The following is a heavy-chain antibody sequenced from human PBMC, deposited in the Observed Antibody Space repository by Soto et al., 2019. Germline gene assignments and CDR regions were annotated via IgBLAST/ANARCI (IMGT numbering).Heavy chain of an antibody. J-gene: IGHJ6*02. V-gene: IGHV4-61*01. CDR2: IYYSGST. D-gene: IGHD3-3*01. CDR3: ARDIGRVAYYDCWSGYPYYYYGMDV. CDR1: GGSVSSGSYY. Sequence: PSETLSLACTVSGGSVSSGSYYWSWIRQPPGKGLEWIGYIYYSGSTNYNPSLKSRVTISVDTSKNQFSLKLSSVTAADTAVYYCARDIGRVAYYDCWSGYPYYYYGMDVWGQGTTVTVSS.